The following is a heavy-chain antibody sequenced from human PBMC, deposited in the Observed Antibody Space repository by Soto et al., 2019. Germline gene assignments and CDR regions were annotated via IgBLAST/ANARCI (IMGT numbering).Heavy chain of an antibody. J-gene: IGHJ6*02. CDR2: INHSGST. CDR1: GGSFSGYY. D-gene: IGHD2-2*01. Sequence: KPSETLSLTCAVYGGSFSGYYWSWIRQPPGKGLEWSGEINHSGSTNYNPSLKSRGTISADTSKNQFSLKLSSLTAAATAVYYCARGPCSSTSCYRYYYYGMDVWGQGTTVTVSS. CDR3: ARGPCSSTSCYRYYYYGMDV. V-gene: IGHV4-34*01.